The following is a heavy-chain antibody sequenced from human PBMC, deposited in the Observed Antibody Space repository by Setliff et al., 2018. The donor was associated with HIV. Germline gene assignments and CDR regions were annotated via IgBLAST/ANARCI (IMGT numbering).Heavy chain of an antibody. Sequence: ASVKVSCKASGYMFIGYYIHWVRQAPGQGLEWMGWINPNSGGTNYQQTFQGRVTMTRDPSISTAYMELTRLKSDDTAVYFCAREVDGYTFAYDYWGQGTLVTVSS. CDR1: GYMFIGYY. V-gene: IGHV1-2*02. CDR3: AREVDGYTFAYDY. D-gene: IGHD5-18*01. CDR2: INPNSGGT. J-gene: IGHJ4*02.